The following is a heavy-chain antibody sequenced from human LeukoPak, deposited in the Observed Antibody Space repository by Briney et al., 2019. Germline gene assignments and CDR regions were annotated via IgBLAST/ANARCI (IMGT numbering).Heavy chain of an antibody. CDR2: IFHRGST. CDR3: ASRIAAAGTGIDY. V-gene: IGHV4-4*02. D-gene: IGHD6-13*01. Sequence: PSGTLSPTCAVSGGSISSSNWWSWVRQPPGKGLEWIGEIFHRGSTNHNPSLKSRVTISVDKSKNQFSLELSSVTAADTAVYYCASRIAAAGTGIDYWGQGTLVTVSS. J-gene: IGHJ4*02. CDR1: GGSISSSNW.